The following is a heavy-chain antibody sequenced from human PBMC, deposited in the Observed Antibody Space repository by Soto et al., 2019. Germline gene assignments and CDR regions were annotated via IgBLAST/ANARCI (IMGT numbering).Heavy chain of an antibody. CDR1: GYTFTSYG. CDR2: ISAYNGNT. CDR3: ARAADPYYYGSGFVNWFDP. D-gene: IGHD3-10*01. J-gene: IGHJ5*02. V-gene: IGHV1-18*01. Sequence: QVQLVQSGAEVKKPGASVKVSCKASGYTFTSYGISWVRQAPGQGLEWMGWISAYNGNTNYAQKHQGRVTMTTDTSTSTAYMELRSLRSDDTAVYYCARAADPYYYGSGFVNWFDPWGQGTLVTVSS.